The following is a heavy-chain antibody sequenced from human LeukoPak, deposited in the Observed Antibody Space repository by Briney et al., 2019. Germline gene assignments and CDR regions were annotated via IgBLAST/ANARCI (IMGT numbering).Heavy chain of an antibody. Sequence: SQTLSLTGPVSAASISGYYWSCIRQPAGKGLEWIGRMSTSGNSNYMPSLVSRVTMSVHTSKNQFSLNLSSVTAADTAVYHCARESGSMRWFDPWGQGTLVTVSS. D-gene: IGHD6-25*01. CDR1: AASISGYY. CDR2: MSTSGNS. CDR3: ARESGSMRWFDP. V-gene: IGHV4-4*07. J-gene: IGHJ5*02.